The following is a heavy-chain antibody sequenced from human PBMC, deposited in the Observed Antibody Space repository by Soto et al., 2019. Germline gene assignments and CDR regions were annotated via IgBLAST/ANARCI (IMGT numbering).Heavy chain of an antibody. V-gene: IGHV1-69*13. CDR3: ARPVEMATISRSYLFY. CDR1: GGTFSNYA. CDR2: IIPLFGTA. Sequence: SAKVSCKAPGGTFSNYAIHWVRQAPGQGLEWMGGIIPLFGTANYAQKFQGRVTITADESTSTAYLDLSSLRSEDTAVYYCARPVEMATISRSYLFYWGQGTLVTVSS. D-gene: IGHD5-12*01. J-gene: IGHJ4*02.